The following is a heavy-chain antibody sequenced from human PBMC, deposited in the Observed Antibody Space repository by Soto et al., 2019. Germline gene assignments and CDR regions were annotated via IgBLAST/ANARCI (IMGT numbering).Heavy chain of an antibody. CDR1: GGTFSTYT. D-gene: IGHD3-22*01. CDR2: IIPIFGTA. CDR3: ARSQDSSGYWNNCFDP. V-gene: IGHV1-69*01. Sequence: QVQLVQSGAEVKKPGSSVKVSCKASGGTFSTYTITWVRQAPGQGLEWMGGIIPIFGTANYPQKFQGRVTITADESTSTAYMEMSSLSSEYTAVYYCARSQDSSGYWNNCFDPWGQGTLVTVSS. J-gene: IGHJ5*02.